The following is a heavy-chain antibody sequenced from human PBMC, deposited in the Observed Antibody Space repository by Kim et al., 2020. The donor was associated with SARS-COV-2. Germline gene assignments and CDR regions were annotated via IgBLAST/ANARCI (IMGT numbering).Heavy chain of an antibody. Sequence: GGSLRLSCAASGFTFSSYAMHWVRQAPGKGLEYVSFIGSNGDNTNYADSVKGRFTISRDNAENTLYLQVGSLRTEDMAVYFCARSAPDSTGYFDYWGQGT. CDR1: GFTFSSYA. V-gene: IGHV3-64*02. D-gene: IGHD3-22*01. J-gene: IGHJ4*02. CDR2: IGSNGDNT. CDR3: ARSAPDSTGYFDY.